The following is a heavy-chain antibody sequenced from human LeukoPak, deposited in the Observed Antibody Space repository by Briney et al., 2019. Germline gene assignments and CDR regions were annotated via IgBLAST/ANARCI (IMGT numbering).Heavy chain of an antibody. V-gene: IGHV3-48*02. CDR2: ISSSSSSI. CDR1: GFTVSSNY. Sequence: GGSVRLSCAASGFTVSSNYMSWARQAPGKGLEWVSYISSSSSSIYYASSMQGRQAISRDNAKNSLNLQMNSLRDEDTAVYYCARDGSVLGRYYMFDYWGQGTLVTVSS. J-gene: IGHJ4*02. D-gene: IGHD3-10*01. CDR3: ARDGSVLGRYYMFDY.